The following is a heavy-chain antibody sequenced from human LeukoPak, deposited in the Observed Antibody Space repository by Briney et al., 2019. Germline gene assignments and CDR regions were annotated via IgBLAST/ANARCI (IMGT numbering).Heavy chain of an antibody. J-gene: IGHJ4*02. CDR3: ARGEVFGESNFDY. Sequence: PSETLSLTCTVSGYSISSGHYWGWIRQPPGKGLEWIGSIYHSGSTYYNPSLRSRVIISVDTSKNQFSLKLTSVTAADTAVYYCARGEVFGESNFDYWGQGTLVTVSS. CDR1: GYSISSGHY. V-gene: IGHV4-38-2*02. CDR2: IYHSGST. D-gene: IGHD3-10*01.